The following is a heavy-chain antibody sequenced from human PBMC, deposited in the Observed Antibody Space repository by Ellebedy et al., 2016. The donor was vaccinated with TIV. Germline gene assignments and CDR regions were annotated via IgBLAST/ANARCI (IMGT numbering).Heavy chain of an antibody. Sequence: GSLRLSCTVSGGSISSSSYYWGWIRQPPGKGLEWIGSIYYSGSTYYNPSLKSRVTISVDTSKNQFSLKLSSVTAADTAVYYCARLVVATWSGMDVWGQGTTVTVSS. V-gene: IGHV4-39*01. CDR2: IYYSGST. D-gene: IGHD2-15*01. J-gene: IGHJ6*02. CDR1: GGSISSSSYY. CDR3: ARLVVATWSGMDV.